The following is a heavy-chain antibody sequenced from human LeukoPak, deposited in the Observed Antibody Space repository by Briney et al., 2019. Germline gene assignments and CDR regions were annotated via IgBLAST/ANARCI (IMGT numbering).Heavy chain of an antibody. V-gene: IGHV3-23*01. D-gene: IGHD1-26*01. CDR3: AKEGAYGFDY. CDR2: IPGGGYTT. Sequence: PGGSLRLSCAASGFTFSSYSMNWIRQAPGKGLEWVSAIPGGGYTTYYADSVKGLFTISRDNSKNTLYLQMNSLRAEDTAVYYCAKEGAYGFDYWGQGTLVTVSS. J-gene: IGHJ4*02. CDR1: GFTFSSYS.